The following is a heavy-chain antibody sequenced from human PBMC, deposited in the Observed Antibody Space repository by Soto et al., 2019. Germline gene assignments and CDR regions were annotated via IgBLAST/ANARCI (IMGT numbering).Heavy chain of an antibody. CDR2: IIPIFGTA. CDR3: AREPRYCSSTSCYTRWDYYYGMDV. CDR1: GGTFSSYA. Sequence: SVKVSCKASGGTFSSYAIGWVRQAPGQGLEWMGGIIPIFGTANYAQKFQGRVTITADESTSTAYMELSGLRSEDTAVYYCAREPRYCSSTSCYTRWDYYYGMDVWGQGTTVTVSS. D-gene: IGHD2-2*02. J-gene: IGHJ6*02. V-gene: IGHV1-69*13.